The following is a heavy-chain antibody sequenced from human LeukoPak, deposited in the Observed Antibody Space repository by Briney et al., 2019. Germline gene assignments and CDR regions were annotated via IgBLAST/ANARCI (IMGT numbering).Heavy chain of an antibody. CDR2: INSDGSST. D-gene: IGHD2-15*01. CDR3: ARDGYCSGGSCYLVAFDI. V-gene: IGHV3-74*01. Sequence: PGGSLRLSCAASGFTFSSYWMHWVRHAPGKGLVWVSRINSDGSSTSYADSVKGRFTISRDNAKNTLYLQMNSLRAEDTAVYYCARDGYCSGGSCYLVAFDIWGQGTMVTVSS. CDR1: GFTFSSYW. J-gene: IGHJ3*02.